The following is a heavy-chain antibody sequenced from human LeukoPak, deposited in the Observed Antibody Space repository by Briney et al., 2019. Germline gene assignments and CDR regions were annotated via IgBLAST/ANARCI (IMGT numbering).Heavy chain of an antibody. CDR3: ARDSMYAFDI. CDR2: FSTSSGTI. V-gene: IGHV3-48*01. J-gene: IGHJ3*02. CDR1: GFTFSIYS. Sequence: GGSLSLPCGASGFTFSIYSMNWARQAPGKGVEWISYFSTSSGTISYADSVKGRFTISRDNAKNSLYLQMSSLRAEDTTVYYCARDSMYAFDIWGQGAMVTVSS. D-gene: IGHD2-2*01.